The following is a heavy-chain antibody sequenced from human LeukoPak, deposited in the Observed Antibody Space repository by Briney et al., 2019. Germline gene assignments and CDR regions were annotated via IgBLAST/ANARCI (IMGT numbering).Heavy chain of an antibody. D-gene: IGHD5-18*01. CDR2: ISSSGSTI. CDR1: GFTFSDYY. CDR3: ARARIGRGYSYGLSYYYYYMDV. Sequence: GGSLRLSCAASGFTFSDYYMSWIRQAPGKGLEWVSYISSSGSTIYYADSVKGRFTISRDNAKNSLYLQMNSLRAEDTAVYYCARARIGRGYSYGLSYYYYYMDVWGKGTTVTISS. V-gene: IGHV3-11*01. J-gene: IGHJ6*03.